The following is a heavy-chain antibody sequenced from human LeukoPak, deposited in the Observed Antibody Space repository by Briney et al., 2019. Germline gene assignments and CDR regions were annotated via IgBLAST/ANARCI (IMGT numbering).Heavy chain of an antibody. J-gene: IGHJ4*02. V-gene: IGHV1-69*13. CDR1: GGTFSSYA. Sequence: SVKVSCKASGGTFSSYAISWVRQAPGQGLEWMGGIIPIFGTANYAQKFQGRVTITADEFTSTAYMGLSSLRSEDTAVYYCARGASYDTRLGAPRPFDYWGQGTLVTVSS. D-gene: IGHD3-9*01. CDR3: ARGASYDTRLGAPRPFDY. CDR2: IIPIFGTA.